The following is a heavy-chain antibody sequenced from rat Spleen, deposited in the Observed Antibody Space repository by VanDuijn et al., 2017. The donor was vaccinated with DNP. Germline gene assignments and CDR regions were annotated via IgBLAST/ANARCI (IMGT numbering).Heavy chain of an antibody. V-gene: IGHV5-25*01. D-gene: IGHD1-2*01. CDR3: ARPLITIATISGFAY. J-gene: IGHJ3*01. CDR2: ITTGGGNT. Sequence: EVQLVESGGGLVQPGRSMKLSCAASGFTFSDYYMAWVRQAPAKGLEWVASITTGGGNTYYRDSAKGRFTISRDNSKSTLYLQMDSLRSEDTATYYCARPLITIATISGFAYWGQGTLVTVSS. CDR1: GFTFSDYY.